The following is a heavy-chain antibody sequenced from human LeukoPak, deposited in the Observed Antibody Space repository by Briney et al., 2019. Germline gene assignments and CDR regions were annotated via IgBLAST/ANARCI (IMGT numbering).Heavy chain of an antibody. Sequence: SETLSLTCNVSGYSISSGYYWGWIRQPPGKGLEWIGSFYHTGTTYYNPSLKSRVTISGDTSKNQFSLKVNSVTAADTAVYYCARVWEAYYFDNWGQGTLVTVFS. CDR2: FYHTGTT. D-gene: IGHD1-26*01. J-gene: IGHJ4*02. V-gene: IGHV4-38-2*02. CDR1: GYSISSGYY. CDR3: ARVWEAYYFDN.